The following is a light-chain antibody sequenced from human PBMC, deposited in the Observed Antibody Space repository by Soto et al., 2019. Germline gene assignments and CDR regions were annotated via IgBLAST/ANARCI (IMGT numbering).Light chain of an antibody. Sequence: QSVLTQPASVSGSPGQSITISCTGTSSDDGGYNYVSWYQQHPGKAPKLMIYDVSNRPSGVSNRFSGSKSGNTASLTISGLQAEDEADYYCSSYTSSSTPLYVFGTGTKLTVL. CDR3: SSYTSSSTPLYV. J-gene: IGLJ1*01. CDR2: DVS. CDR1: SSDDGGYNY. V-gene: IGLV2-14*01.